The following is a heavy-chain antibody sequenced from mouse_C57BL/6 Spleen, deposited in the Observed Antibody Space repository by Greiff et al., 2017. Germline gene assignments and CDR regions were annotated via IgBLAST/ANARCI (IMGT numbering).Heavy chain of an antibody. CDR3: ARGGYSWFAY. CDR2: INPNNGGT. J-gene: IGHJ3*01. Sequence: VQLQQSGPELVKPGASVKISCKASGYTFTDYYMNWVKQSHGKSLEWIGDINPNNGGTSYNQKFKGKATLTVDKSSSPAYMELRSLTSEDSAVYYCARGGYSWFAYWGQGTLVTVSA. V-gene: IGHV1-26*01. CDR1: GYTFTDYY. D-gene: IGHD2-14*01.